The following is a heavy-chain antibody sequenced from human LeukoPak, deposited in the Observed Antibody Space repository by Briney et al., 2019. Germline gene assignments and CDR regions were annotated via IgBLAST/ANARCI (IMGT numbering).Heavy chain of an antibody. CDR1: GGSISSYY. CDR2: IYYSGTT. J-gene: IGHJ3*02. CDR3: ARDLYSSSWYGAVDI. V-gene: IGHV4-59*01. D-gene: IGHD6-13*01. Sequence: ETLSLTCTVSGGSISSYYWSWIRQPPGKGLEWIGYIYYSGTTNYNPSLESGVFISVDKSKNQFSLKLSSVTAADTAVYYCARDLYSSSWYGAVDIWGQGTTVIVSS.